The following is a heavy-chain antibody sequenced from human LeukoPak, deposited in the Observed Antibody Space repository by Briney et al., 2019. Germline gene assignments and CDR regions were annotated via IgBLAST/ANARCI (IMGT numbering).Heavy chain of an antibody. CDR3: ASATYGSGSYPNYFDY. Sequence: PGGSLRLSCAASGFTFSSYWMSWVRQAPGKGLEWVANIKQDGSEKYYVDSVKGRFTISRDNAKNSLYLQMNSLRAEDTAVYYCASATYGSGSYPNYFDYWGQGTLVTVSS. CDR1: GFTFSSYW. V-gene: IGHV3-7*01. CDR2: IKQDGSEK. J-gene: IGHJ4*02. D-gene: IGHD3-10*01.